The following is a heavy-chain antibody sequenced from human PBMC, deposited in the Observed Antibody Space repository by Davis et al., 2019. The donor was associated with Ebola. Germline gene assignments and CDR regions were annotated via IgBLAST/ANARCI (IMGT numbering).Heavy chain of an antibody. J-gene: IGHJ4*02. CDR3: ARGGSYSSGWTYYFDY. CDR1: GFTFSDYY. D-gene: IGHD6-19*01. V-gene: IGHV3-11*06. CDR2: ISSSSSYI. Sequence: GGSLRLSCAASGFTFSDYYMSWIRQAPGKGLEWVSSISSSSSYIYYADSVKGRFTISRDNAKNSLYLQMNSLRAEDTAVYYCARGGSYSSGWTYYFDYWGQGTLVTVSS.